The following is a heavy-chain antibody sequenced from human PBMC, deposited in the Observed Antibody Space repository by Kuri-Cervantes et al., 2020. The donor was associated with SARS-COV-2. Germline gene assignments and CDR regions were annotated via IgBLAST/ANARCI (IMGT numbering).Heavy chain of an antibody. V-gene: IGHV4-34*01. CDR3: ARGVRFLDPKYYYFYYYMDV. CDR1: GGSFSGYY. D-gene: IGHD3-3*01. Sequence: SETLSLTCDVYGGSFSGYYWTWIRQPSGKGLEWIGEINDRGSTSYNPSLKTRVTISVDTSKNQFSLKLRSVTAADMAVYYCARGVRFLDPKYYYFYYYMDVWGKGTTVTVSS. J-gene: IGHJ6*03. CDR2: INDRGST.